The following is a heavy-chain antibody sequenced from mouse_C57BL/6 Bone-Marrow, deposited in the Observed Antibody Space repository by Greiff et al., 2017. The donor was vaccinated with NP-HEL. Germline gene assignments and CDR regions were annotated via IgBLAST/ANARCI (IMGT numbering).Heavy chain of an antibody. CDR2: IDPSDSYT. V-gene: IGHV1-69*01. Sequence: VQLQQPGAELVMPGASVKLSCKASGYTFTSYWMHWVKQRPGQGLEWIGEIDPSDSYTNYNQKFKGKSTLTVDKSSSTAYMQLSSLTSEDSAVYYCAREDYGHWYFDVWGTGTTVTVSS. J-gene: IGHJ1*03. CDR1: GYTFTSYW. CDR3: AREDYGHWYFDV. D-gene: IGHD1-1*02.